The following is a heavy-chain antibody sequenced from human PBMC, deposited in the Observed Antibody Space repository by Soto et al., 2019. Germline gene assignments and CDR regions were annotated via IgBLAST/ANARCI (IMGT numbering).Heavy chain of an antibody. CDR1: GYTFAMHY. D-gene: IGHD2-15*01. CDR2: INPSDGST. J-gene: IGHJ4*02. V-gene: IGHV1-46*01. CDR3: AREDGGGGRRHDF. Sequence: QVQLVQSGAEVKKPGASVKISCKTSGYTFAMHYIHWVRQVPGQGLEWMGMINPSDGSTSYVQKFHGRVTMTRDTSATTVFLNMSRLTSHATAVFYCAREDGGGGRRHDFWGQGTLVTVSS.